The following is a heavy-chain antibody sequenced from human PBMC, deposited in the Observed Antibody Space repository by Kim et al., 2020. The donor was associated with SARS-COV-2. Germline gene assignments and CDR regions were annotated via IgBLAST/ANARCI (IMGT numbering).Heavy chain of an antibody. CDR1: GFTFSDDW. V-gene: IGHV3-15*01. J-gene: IGHJ5*02. CDR3: TTLSWFDP. Sequence: GGSLRLSCAASGFTFSDDWMSWVRQAPGRGLEWVARVRSNTDGGASDYAAAVKDSITISSDDSKHMVYLDMNSRKTEGSDIYYCTTLSWFDPWGQGTRVTVSS. CDR2: VRSNTDGGAS.